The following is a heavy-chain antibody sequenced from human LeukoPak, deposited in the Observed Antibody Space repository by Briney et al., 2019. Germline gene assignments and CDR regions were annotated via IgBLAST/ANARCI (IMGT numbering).Heavy chain of an antibody. D-gene: IGHD3-10*02. J-gene: IGHJ6*04. CDR3: AELGITMIGGV. CDR2: ISSNSDYI. V-gene: IGHV3-21*01. CDR1: GFIFSNYG. Sequence: GGSLRLSCAASGFIFSNYGMNWVRQAPGKGLEWVSSISSNSDYIDYADSVKGRFTISRDKAKNSLYLQMNSLRAEDTAVYYCAELGITMIGGVWGKGTTVTISS.